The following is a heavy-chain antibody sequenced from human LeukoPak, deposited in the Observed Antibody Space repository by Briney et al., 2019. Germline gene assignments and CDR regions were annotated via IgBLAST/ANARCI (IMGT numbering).Heavy chain of an antibody. J-gene: IGHJ5*02. CDR3: ARCRDFYDFWSGTGGWFDP. Sequence: TRFLTWSISGVSGSSVGYDWSWIRKHPGKGLEWIGYIYYSGSTYYNPSLKSRVTISVNTSKNQFSLKLSSVTAADTAVYYCARCRDFYDFWSGTGGWFDPWGQGTLVTVSS. CDR2: IYYSGST. D-gene: IGHD3/OR15-3a*01. CDR1: GVSGSSVGYD. V-gene: IGHV4-31*02.